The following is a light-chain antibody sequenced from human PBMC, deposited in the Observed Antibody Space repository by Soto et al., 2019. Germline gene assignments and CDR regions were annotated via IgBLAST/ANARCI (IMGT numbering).Light chain of an antibody. CDR3: SSYTNRV. CDR2: DDS. V-gene: IGLV2-14*01. J-gene: IGLJ1*01. Sequence: QSALTQPASVSGSPGQSIAISCTGTSSDIGSHNYVSWYQQYPGKAPKLIIYDDSNRPSGVSNRFSGSKSGNTASLTISGLQAEDESDYYCSSYTNRVFGTGTKLTVL. CDR1: SSDIGSHNY.